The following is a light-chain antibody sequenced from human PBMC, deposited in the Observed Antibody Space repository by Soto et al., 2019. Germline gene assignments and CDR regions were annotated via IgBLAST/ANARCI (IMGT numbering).Light chain of an antibody. J-gene: IGKJ1*01. V-gene: IGKV3-20*01. CDR1: QTLSSSF. Sequence: EIVLTQSPGTLSLSPGERATLSCRTSQTLSSSFLAWYQQTPGQAPRLLIYDTSTRAIDIPDRFSGSGSGTDFTLTISRLAPEDFAVYYCQQYGYLGTFGQGTKVDIK. CDR2: DTS. CDR3: QQYGYLGT.